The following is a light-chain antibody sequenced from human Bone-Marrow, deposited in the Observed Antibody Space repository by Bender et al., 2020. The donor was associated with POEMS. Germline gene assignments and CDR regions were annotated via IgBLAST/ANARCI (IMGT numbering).Light chain of an antibody. CDR3: AAWDDSLHVVV. CDR1: ALAKQY. V-gene: IGLV3-25*02. J-gene: IGLJ2*01. Sequence: SFELTQPPSVSVSPGQTARITCSGDALAKQYAYWYQQKPGQAPLLVIYKDTERPSGIPERFSGSNSGNTATLTISGLQSEDEADYHCAAWDDSLHVVVFGGGTRVTVL. CDR2: KDT.